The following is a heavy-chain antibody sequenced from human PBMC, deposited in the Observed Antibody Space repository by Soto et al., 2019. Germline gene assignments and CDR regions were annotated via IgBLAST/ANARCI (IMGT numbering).Heavy chain of an antibody. CDR1: GFTFSSYG. CDR2: IYSGGST. V-gene: IGHV3-66*01. Sequence: GGSLRLSCAASGFTFSSYGMHWVRQAPGKGLEWVSVIYSGGSTYYADSVKGRLTIYRDNSKNTLYLQMNSLRAEDTAVYYCARIRGDYAPEYFQHWGQGTLVTVSS. CDR3: ARIRGDYAPEYFQH. J-gene: IGHJ1*01. D-gene: IGHD4-17*01.